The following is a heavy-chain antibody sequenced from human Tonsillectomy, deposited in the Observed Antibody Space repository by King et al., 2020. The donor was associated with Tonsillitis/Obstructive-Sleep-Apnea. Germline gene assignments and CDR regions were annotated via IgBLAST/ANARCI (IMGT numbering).Heavy chain of an antibody. CDR3: VAEVGVRKFGY. CDR1: GFTFSSHA. D-gene: IGHD1-26*01. Sequence: VQLVESGGGVVQPGRSLRLSCAASGFTFSSHAMHWVRQAPGKGLEWVAVISYDGSGKYYADSVKGRFTISRDNSKNTLSLQMNSLRAEDTAVYYCVAEVGVRKFGYWGQGAQVTVSS. J-gene: IGHJ4*02. V-gene: IGHV3-30*04. CDR2: ISYDGSGK.